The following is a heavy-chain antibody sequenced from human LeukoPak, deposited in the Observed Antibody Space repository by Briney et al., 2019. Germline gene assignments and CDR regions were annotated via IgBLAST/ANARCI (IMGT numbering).Heavy chain of an antibody. CDR3: VSQLGGTTFH. J-gene: IGHJ4*02. V-gene: IGHV4-59*01. D-gene: IGHD1/OR15-1a*01. CDR1: GVSINTYF. Sequence: SETLSLTCTVSGVSINTYFWSWIRQPPGKGLEWIGYVYYNGITNHNPSLKSRVSISLDTSKSQFSLRLNSVTAAETAVYYCVSQLGGTTFHWGQGTLVTVSS. CDR2: VYYNGIT.